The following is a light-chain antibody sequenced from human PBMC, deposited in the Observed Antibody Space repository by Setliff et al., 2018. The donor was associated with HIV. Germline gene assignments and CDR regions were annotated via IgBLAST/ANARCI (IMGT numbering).Light chain of an antibody. CDR1: VATNIH. CDR3: GSFTGTTTL. CDR2: DVN. V-gene: IGLV2-14*03. J-gene: IGLJ1*01. Sequence: QSAQTQPASVSGSPGQSITISCTDVATNIHVSWYQQHPGKAPKLIIYDVNNRPSGISTRFSGSKSGTTASLTISGLQAEDEADYYCGSFTGTTTLFGPGTKVTVL.